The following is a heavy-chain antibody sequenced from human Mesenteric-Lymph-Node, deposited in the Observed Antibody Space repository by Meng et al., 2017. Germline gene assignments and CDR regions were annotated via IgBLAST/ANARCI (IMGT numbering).Heavy chain of an antibody. D-gene: IGHD3-3*01. CDR1: GYSISSGYY. V-gene: IGHV4-38-2*02. J-gene: IGHJ6*02. CDR3: ARLVSSNVLRFLEWPKVSPYGMDV. CDR2: IYHSGST. Sequence: SETLSLTCTVSGYSISSGYYWGWIRQPPGKGLEWIGSIYHSGSTYYNPSPKSRVTISVDTSKNQFSLKLSSVTAADTAVYYCARLVSSNVLRFLEWPKVSPYGMDVWGQGTTVTVSS.